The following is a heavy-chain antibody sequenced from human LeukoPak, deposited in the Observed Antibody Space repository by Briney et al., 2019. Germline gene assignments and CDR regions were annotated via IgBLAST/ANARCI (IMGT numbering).Heavy chain of an antibody. V-gene: IGHV4-59*01. CDR2: IYYTGST. Sequence: SETLSLTCTVSGGSMSSYYWSWVRQPPEKGLEWIGYIYYTGSTNYNPSLKSRVTISVDMSKNQFPLKLSSVTAADTAMYYCARGTTVSDYWGQGTLVTVSS. CDR1: GGSMSSYY. D-gene: IGHD4-11*01. J-gene: IGHJ4*02. CDR3: ARGTTVSDY.